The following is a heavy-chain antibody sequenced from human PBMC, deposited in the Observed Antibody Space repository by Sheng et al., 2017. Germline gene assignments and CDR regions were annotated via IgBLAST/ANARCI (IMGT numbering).Heavy chain of an antibody. CDR2: MNPSTGNT. V-gene: IGHV1-8*03. D-gene: IGHD3-22*01. CDR3: ARCLTMNKGGRCPTDY. Sequence: QVQLVQSGAEVKKPGASVKVSCKASGYTFTSYDINWVRQATGQGLEWMGWMNPSTGNTGYAQKFQGRVTITRNTSISTAYMELSSLRSEDTAVYYCARCLTMNKGGRCPTDYWGQGTLVTVSS. J-gene: IGHJ4*02. CDR1: GYTFTSYD.